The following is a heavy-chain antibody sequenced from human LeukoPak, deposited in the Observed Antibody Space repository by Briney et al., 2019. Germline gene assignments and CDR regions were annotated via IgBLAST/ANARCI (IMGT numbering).Heavy chain of an antibody. J-gene: IGHJ4*02. CDR3: ARGLPGY. V-gene: IGHV4-34*01. CDR1: GGSFSDYN. Sequence: PSETLSLTCAVYGGSFSDYNWNWIRQSPRRGLEWIGEINHSGGTNYNPSLKSRVTISIDTSRRQFSLKLTSVTAADTAVYYCARGLPGYWGQGTLVTVSS. CDR2: INHSGGT.